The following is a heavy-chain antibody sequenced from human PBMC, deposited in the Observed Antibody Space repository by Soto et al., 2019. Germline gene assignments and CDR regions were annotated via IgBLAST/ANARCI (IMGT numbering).Heavy chain of an antibody. CDR1: GFTFSSYA. J-gene: IGHJ6*02. CDR3: AKPLDRPYYGSGSYLNYYYYYGMDV. Sequence: GGSLRLSCAASGFTFSSYAMSWVRQAPGKGLEWVSAISGSGGSTYYADSVKGRFTISRDNSKNTLYLQMNSLRAEDTAVYYCAKPLDRPYYGSGSYLNYYYYYGMDVWGQGTTVTVSS. D-gene: IGHD3-10*01. V-gene: IGHV3-23*01. CDR2: ISGSGGST.